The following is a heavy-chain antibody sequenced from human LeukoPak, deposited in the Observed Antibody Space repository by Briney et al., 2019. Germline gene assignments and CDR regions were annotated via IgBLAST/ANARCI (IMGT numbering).Heavy chain of an antibody. CDR3: ARGHGAGYSYGHGPINY. V-gene: IGHV4-34*01. Sequence: PSETLSLTCAVYGGSFSGYYWSWIRQPPGKGLEWIGEINHSGSTNYNPSLKSRVTISVDTSKSQFSLKLSSVTAADTAVYYCARGHGAGYSYGHGPINYWGQGTLVTVSS. D-gene: IGHD5-18*01. CDR1: GGSFSGYY. CDR2: INHSGST. J-gene: IGHJ4*02.